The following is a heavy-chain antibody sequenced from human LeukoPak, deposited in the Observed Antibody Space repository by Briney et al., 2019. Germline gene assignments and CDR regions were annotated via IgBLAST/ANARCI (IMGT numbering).Heavy chain of an antibody. CDR1: SGSISSYY. CDR3: ARDRGGYGSGSYVIIE. D-gene: IGHD3-10*01. J-gene: IGHJ4*02. V-gene: IGHV4-59*01. CDR2: IYYSGST. Sequence: SETLSLTCSVSSGSISSYYWSWIRQPPGKGLEWIGYIYYSGSTYYNPSLKSRVTILVATSKNQFSLKLSSVTAADTAVYYCARDRGGYGSGSYVIIEWGQGTLVTVSS.